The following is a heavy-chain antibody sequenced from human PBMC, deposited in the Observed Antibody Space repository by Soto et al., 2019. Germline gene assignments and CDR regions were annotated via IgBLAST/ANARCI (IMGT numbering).Heavy chain of an antibody. Sequence: SETLSLTCTVSGGSVSSGSYYWSWIRQPPGKGLEWIGYIYYSGSTNYNPSLKSRVTISVDTSKNQFSLKLSSVTAADTAVYYCASSAMASVYDILTEDPFDYWGQGTLVTVSS. CDR3: ASSAMASVYDILTEDPFDY. CDR2: IYYSGST. J-gene: IGHJ4*02. CDR1: GGSVSSGSYY. V-gene: IGHV4-61*01. D-gene: IGHD3-9*01.